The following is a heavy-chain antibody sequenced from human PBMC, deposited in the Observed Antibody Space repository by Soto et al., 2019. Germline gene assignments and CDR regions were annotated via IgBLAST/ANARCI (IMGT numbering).Heavy chain of an antibody. CDR2: INHSGST. V-gene: IGHV4-34*01. CDR3: ARGRIAAAGRYYYGMDV. Sequence: SETPSITCAVYGGSFSGYYWSWIRQPPGKGLEWIGEINHSGSTNYNPSLKSRVTISVDTSKNQFSLKLSSVTAADTAVYYCARGRIAAAGRYYYGMDVWGQGTTVTVSS. CDR1: GGSFSGYY. D-gene: IGHD6-13*01. J-gene: IGHJ6*02.